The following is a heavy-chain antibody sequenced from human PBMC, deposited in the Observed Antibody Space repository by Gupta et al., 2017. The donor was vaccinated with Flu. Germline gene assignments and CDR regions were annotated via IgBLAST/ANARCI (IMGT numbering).Heavy chain of an antibody. D-gene: IGHD6-13*01. CDR3: ARDSLSSSWSLFYY. V-gene: IGHV3-9*01. J-gene: IGHJ4*02. Sequence: RQAPGKGLECVSGISGNSGTIDYADSVKGRFTISRDNAKNSLYLQMNSLRAEDTALYYCARDSLSSSWSLFYYWGQGTLVTVSS. CDR2: ISGNSGTI.